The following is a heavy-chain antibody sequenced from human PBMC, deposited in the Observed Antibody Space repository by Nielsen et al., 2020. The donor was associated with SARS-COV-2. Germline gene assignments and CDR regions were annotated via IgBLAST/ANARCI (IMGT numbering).Heavy chain of an antibody. Sequence: ASVKVSCKASGYTFTGYYMHWVRQAPGQGLEWMGWINPNSGGTNYAQKFQGWVTMTRDTSISTAYMELSRLRSDDTAVYYCARDSGTALYYYYMDVWGKGTTVTVSS. V-gene: IGHV1-2*04. J-gene: IGHJ6*03. D-gene: IGHD1/OR15-1a*01. CDR3: ARDSGTALYYYYMDV. CDR2: INPNSGGT. CDR1: GYTFTGYY.